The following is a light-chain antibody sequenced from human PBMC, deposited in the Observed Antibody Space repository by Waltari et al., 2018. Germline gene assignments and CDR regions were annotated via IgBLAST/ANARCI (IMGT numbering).Light chain of an antibody. J-gene: IGKJ4*01. CDR2: DAS. Sequence: EIVLTQSPATLSLSPGERATLSCSASHSVGIYLAWYQQKFGQALKLLIYDASNRATGILARLRSNGAGTDFTLTISSLEPEDFAVYYGQRRSNWPLTFGGGTKGEIK. V-gene: IGKV3-11*01. CDR1: HSVGIY. CDR3: QRRSNWPLT.